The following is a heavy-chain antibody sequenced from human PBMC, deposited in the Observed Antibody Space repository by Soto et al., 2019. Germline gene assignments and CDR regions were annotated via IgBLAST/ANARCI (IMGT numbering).Heavy chain of an antibody. CDR2: ISVTGSGT. J-gene: IGHJ4*01. Sequence: GGSLRLSCAASGFTFSSYDMSWVRQAPGKGLEYVSSISVTGSGTYYADSVKGRFTISRDNSKNTLYLQMSSLRAEDTAVYYCAREEELRSGLALDYWGHGTLVTVSS. D-gene: IGHD1-7*01. CDR1: GFTFSSYD. CDR3: AREEELRSGLALDY. V-gene: IGHV3-23*01.